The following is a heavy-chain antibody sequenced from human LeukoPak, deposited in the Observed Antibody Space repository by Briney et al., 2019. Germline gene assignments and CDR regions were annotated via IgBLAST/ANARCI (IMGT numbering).Heavy chain of an antibody. J-gene: IGHJ4*02. CDR2: ISYDGSSE. CDR1: GFIFSSRG. D-gene: IGHD3-16*02. Sequence: PGRSLRLSCAASGFIFSSRGMHWVRQAPGKGLEWEAVISYDGSSEYYADSVQGRFIISRDNSKNTLFLQMNSLRPEDTAVYYCARSTFGGIIVIGDYWGQGTLVTVS. V-gene: IGHV3-30*03. CDR3: ARSTFGGIIVIGDY.